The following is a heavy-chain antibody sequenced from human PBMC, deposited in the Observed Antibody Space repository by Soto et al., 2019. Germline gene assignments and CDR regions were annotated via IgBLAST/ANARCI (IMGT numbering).Heavy chain of an antibody. CDR2: VYYSGST. Sequence: QLQLQESGPGLVKPSETLSLTCTVSGGSISSSSYYWGWIRQPPGKGLEWIGNVYYSGSTYYNPSLKSRVTISVDTSKNQFSLKLSSVTAADTAVYYCARHVASSDCSGGSCYHEYWGQGTLVTVSS. D-gene: IGHD2-15*01. CDR1: GGSISSSSYY. J-gene: IGHJ4*02. V-gene: IGHV4-39*01. CDR3: ARHVASSDCSGGSCYHEY.